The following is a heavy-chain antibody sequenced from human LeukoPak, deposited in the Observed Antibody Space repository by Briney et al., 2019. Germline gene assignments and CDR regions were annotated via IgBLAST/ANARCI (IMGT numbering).Heavy chain of an antibody. D-gene: IGHD5-12*01. Sequence: GESLKISCKGSGYSFTSYWIGWVRQMPGKGLEWMGIVYPSDSDTKYSPSFQGQVTISADKSISTAYLQWSSLKASDTAIYCCARQRRGGYSLTWGQGTLVTVSS. CDR2: VYPSDSDT. J-gene: IGHJ5*02. CDR1: GYSFTSYW. CDR3: ARQRRGGYSLT. V-gene: IGHV5-51*01.